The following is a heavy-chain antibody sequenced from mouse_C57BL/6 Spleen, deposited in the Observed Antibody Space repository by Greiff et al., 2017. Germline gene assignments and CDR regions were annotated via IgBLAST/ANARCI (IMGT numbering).Heavy chain of an antibody. CDR3: ARSRSSGGLNYYGSSYYAMDD. V-gene: IGHV1-53*01. Sequence: QVQLQQPGTELVKPGASVKLSCKASGYTFTSYWMHWVKQRPGQGLEWIGNINPSNGGTNYNEKFKSKATLTVDTSSSTAYMQLSSLTSEDSAVYYCARSRSSGGLNYYGSSYYAMDDWGQGTSVTVSS. J-gene: IGHJ4*01. D-gene: IGHD1-1*01. CDR1: GYTFTSYW. CDR2: INPSNGGT.